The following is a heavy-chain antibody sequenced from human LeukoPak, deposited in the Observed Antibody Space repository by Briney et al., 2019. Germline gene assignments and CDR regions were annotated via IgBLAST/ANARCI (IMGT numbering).Heavy chain of an antibody. CDR3: TRGIQVLGIWGEGY. D-gene: IGHD7-27*01. V-gene: IGHV3-49*04. CDR1: GFTSGEYV. CDR2: IRSNAYGGTT. J-gene: IGHJ4*02. Sequence: GGSLSPSRAASGFTSGEYVMSGVRQAPGRGLEWVGFIRSNAYGGTTECAASVKGRFTISIDDSKSIAYLHMNSLKTEDTALYYCTRGIQVLGIWGEGYRGQGTLVTVSS.